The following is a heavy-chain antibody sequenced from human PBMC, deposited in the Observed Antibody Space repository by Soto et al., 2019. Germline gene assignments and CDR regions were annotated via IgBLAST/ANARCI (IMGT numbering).Heavy chain of an antibody. V-gene: IGHV4-39*01. D-gene: IGHD3-3*01. CDR1: WGQIRNLGYH. CDR2: IIYTGST. J-gene: IGHJ4*01. Sequence: TSLTLCDRRTVAWGQIRNLGYHRALNNQHPGKGVEWIGSIIYTGSTYYNPSLQSRVTISVDTSKNEFSLRLSSVTAADTAVYYCARLKPASTVFGIVISLRYWGHGTLVTVSS. CDR3: ARLKPASTVFGIVISLRY.